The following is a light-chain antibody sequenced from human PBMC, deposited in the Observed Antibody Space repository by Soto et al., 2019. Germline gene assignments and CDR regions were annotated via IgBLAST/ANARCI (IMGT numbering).Light chain of an antibody. J-gene: IGKJ3*01. CDR2: DAS. CDR3: QQSECLAPR. V-gene: IGKV1-33*01. CDR1: QGINNY. Sequence: DIQMTQSPSSLSASVGDRVTITCQASQGINNYLNWYQQKPGKPPKRLIYDASNLEAGVPSRFSGSGAGTDFSFSISSLQPEDVATYYGQQSECLAPRFGRGTTVEIK.